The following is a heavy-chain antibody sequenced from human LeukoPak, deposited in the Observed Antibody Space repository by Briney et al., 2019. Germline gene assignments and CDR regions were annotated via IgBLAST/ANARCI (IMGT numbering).Heavy chain of an antibody. Sequence: GGSLRLSCAASGFTFSSYAMSWVRQAPGKGLEWVSAISGSGGSTYYADSVKGRFTISRDNSKNTLYLQMNSLRAEDTAVYYCAXXXXGXYQXPWDYWGQGTLVTVSS. CDR2: ISGSGGST. D-gene: IGHD4-17*01. J-gene: IGHJ4*02. CDR1: GFTFSSYA. V-gene: IGHV3-23*01. CDR3: AXXXXGXYQXPWDY.